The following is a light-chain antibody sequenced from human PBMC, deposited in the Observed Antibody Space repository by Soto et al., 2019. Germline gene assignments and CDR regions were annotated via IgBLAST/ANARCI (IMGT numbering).Light chain of an antibody. V-gene: IGKV3-15*01. CDR2: AAS. CDR3: QQHSYWPLT. Sequence: EIVMTQSPATLSVSPGERATLSCRASQSVSSNLAWYQQKPGQSPRLLIYAASTRATGIPVRFSGSGSGTEFTLTISSLQSEDLAVYYCQQHSYWPLTFGGGTKVEIK. CDR1: QSVSSN. J-gene: IGKJ4*01.